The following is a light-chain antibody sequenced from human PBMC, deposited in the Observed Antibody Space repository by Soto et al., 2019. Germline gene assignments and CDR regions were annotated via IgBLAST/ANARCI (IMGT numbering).Light chain of an antibody. CDR2: KTS. CDR1: QSISNR. CDR3: QQYNSDST. J-gene: IGKJ2*01. Sequence: DIQMTQSPSTLSASVGDRVTITCWASQSISNRLAWYQQKPGKAPKLLIYKTSSLQSGVPSRFSGGVSGTEFTLTISGLQPDDFATYYCQQYNSDSTFGQGTKLEIK. V-gene: IGKV1-5*03.